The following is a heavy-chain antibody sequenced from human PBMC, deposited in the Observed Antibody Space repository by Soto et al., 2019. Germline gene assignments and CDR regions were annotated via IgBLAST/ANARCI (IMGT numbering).Heavy chain of an antibody. CDR3: VAPVVAATVDY. J-gene: IGHJ4*02. V-gene: IGHV3-30-3*01. Sequence: QVQLVESGGGVVQPGRSLRLSCAASGFTFSSYAMHWVRQAPGKGLEWVAVISYDGSNKYYADSVKGRFTISRDNSKNTLYLQMNSLRAEDTAVYYCVAPVVAATVDYWGQGTLVTVSS. CDR2: ISYDGSNK. D-gene: IGHD2-15*01. CDR1: GFTFSSYA.